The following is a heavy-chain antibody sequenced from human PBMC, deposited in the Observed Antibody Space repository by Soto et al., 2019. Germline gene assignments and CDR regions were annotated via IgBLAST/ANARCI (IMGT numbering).Heavy chain of an antibody. V-gene: IGHV3-74*01. CDR2: INSDGSSA. Sequence: VQVVESGGGLVQPGGSLRLSCAASGFTFSSYWMHWVRQAPGKGLVWVSRINSDGSSAIYADSVKGRFTISRDNAKNRLSWQMNRLRAEDTVMYYCPRKGLVFGGGRPSYYFVYGAKRTPVTLS. J-gene: IGHJ4*02. CDR3: PRKGLVFGGGRPSYYFVY. D-gene: IGHD3-16*01. CDR1: GFTFSSYW.